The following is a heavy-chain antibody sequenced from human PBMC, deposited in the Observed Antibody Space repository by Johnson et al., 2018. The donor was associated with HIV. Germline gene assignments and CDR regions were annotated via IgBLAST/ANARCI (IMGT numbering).Heavy chain of an antibody. J-gene: IGHJ3*02. CDR3: AKDTVWSSGYYGGAFDI. CDR1: GFTFSSYA. V-gene: IGHV3-30-3*02. Sequence: QVQLVESGGGVVQPGGSLRLSCAGSGFTFSSYAMHWVRQAPGKGLEWVAVISYDGSNKYYADSVKGRFTISGDNSKNTLSLQMNSLRAEDTAVYYCAKDTVWSSGYYGGAFDIWGQGTMVTVSS. D-gene: IGHD3-22*01. CDR2: ISYDGSNK.